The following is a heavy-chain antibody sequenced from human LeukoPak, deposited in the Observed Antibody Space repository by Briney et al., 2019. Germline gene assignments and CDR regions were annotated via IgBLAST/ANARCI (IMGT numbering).Heavy chain of an antibody. CDR1: GYTFTSYG. CDR3: ARDRTSYYYYYMDV. V-gene: IGHV1-18*01. CDR2: ISAYNGNT. Sequence: GASVKVSCTASGYTFTSYGISWVRQAPGQGLEWMGWISAYNGNTNYAQKLQGRVTMTTDTSTSTAYMELRSLRSDDTAVYYCARDRTSYYYYYMDVWGKGTTVTVSS. J-gene: IGHJ6*03.